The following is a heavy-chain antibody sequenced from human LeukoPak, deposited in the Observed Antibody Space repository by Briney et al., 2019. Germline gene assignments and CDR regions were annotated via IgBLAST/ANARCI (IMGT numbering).Heavy chain of an antibody. CDR1: GGTFSSYA. Sequence: SVKVSCXASGGTFSSYAINWVRQAPGQGLEWMGGIIPIFGTANYAQKFQGRVTITTDESTSTAYMELSSLRSEDTAVYYCASIRGYSYGSFDYWGQGTLVTVSS. V-gene: IGHV1-69*05. D-gene: IGHD5-18*01. CDR3: ASIRGYSYGSFDY. J-gene: IGHJ4*02. CDR2: IIPIFGTA.